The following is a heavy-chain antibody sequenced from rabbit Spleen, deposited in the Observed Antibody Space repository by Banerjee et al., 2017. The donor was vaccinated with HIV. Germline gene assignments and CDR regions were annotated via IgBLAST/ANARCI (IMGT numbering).Heavy chain of an antibody. CDR1: GFSFSSGYY. Sequence: QSLEESGGGLVQPEGSLTLTCTASGFSFSSGYYMCWVRQAPGKGLEWIACIDTGYNGFTYFATWAKGRFTISKTSSTTVTLQLTRLTAADTATYFCARDTSSSFSSYGMDLWGPGTLVTVS. J-gene: IGHJ6*01. CDR3: ARDTSSSFSSYGMDL. D-gene: IGHD1-1*01. CDR2: IDTGYNGFT. V-gene: IGHV1S40*01.